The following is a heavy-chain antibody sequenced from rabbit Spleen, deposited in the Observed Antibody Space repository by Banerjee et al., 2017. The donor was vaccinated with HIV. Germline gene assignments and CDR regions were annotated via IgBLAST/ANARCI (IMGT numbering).Heavy chain of an antibody. Sequence: QEQLVESGGGLVQPEGSLTLTCKASGFTLSSSYWMSWVRQAPGKGLEWVACIDTAYSDSIYYASWAKGRFTISKTSSTTVTLQMTSLTAADTATYFCARMASNNGYGLWGPGTLVTVS. J-gene: IGHJ4*01. CDR1: GFTLSSSYW. CDR2: IDTAYSDSI. D-gene: IGHD1-1*01. V-gene: IGHV1S45*01. CDR3: ARMASNNGYGL.